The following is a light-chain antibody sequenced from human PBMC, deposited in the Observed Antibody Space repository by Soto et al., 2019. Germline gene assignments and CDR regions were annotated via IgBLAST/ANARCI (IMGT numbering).Light chain of an antibody. J-gene: IGLJ1*01. CDR2: GNS. V-gene: IGLV1-40*01. Sequence: QSVLTQPPSVSGAPGQRVTISCTGSSSNIGAGYDVHWYQQLPGTAPKLLIYGNSNRPSGVPDRFSGSKSGTSASRAITGLRAEDEADYYCQSYDSSLSGYVFGTGTKLTVL. CDR1: SSNIGAGYD. CDR3: QSYDSSLSGYV.